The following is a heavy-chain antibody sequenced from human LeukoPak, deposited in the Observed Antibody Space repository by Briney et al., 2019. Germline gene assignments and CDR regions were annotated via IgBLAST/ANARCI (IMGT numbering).Heavy chain of an antibody. V-gene: IGHV4-34*01. D-gene: IGHD3-16*01. Sequence: PSETLSLTCAVYGGSFSGYYWSWSRQPPGKGLEWIGEINDSGSTNYNPSLKSRVTISVDTSKNQFSLNLTSVTAADTAVYYCARPWVPTSGYWGQGTLVTVSS. J-gene: IGHJ4*02. CDR2: INDSGST. CDR1: GGSFSGYY. CDR3: ARPWVPTSGY.